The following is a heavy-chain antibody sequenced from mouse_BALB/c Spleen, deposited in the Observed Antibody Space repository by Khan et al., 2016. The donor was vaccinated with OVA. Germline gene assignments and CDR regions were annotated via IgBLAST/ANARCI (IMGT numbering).Heavy chain of an antibody. CDR1: GFTFSSFA. CDR2: ISSGGHYT. CDR3: ARRLVDYYAMDY. Sequence: EVELVESGGGVVKPGGSLKLSCSASGFTFSSFAMSWVRQTPETRLEWVATISSGGHYTFYPDSVKGRFTISRDNARNTLDLQMSSLRSEDTAMDYCARRLVDYYAMDYWGQGTSVTVSS. J-gene: IGHJ4*01. V-gene: IGHV5-9-3*01. D-gene: IGHD2-2*01.